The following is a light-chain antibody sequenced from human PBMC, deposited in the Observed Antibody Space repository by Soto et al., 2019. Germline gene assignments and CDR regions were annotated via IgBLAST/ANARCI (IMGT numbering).Light chain of an antibody. Sequence: RITKSQSSFSASTRDRVTITCRPSQGISSYLAWYQQKPGKAPKLLIYAASTLQSGVPSRFSGSGSGTDFTLTISCLQSEDFATYYCQQYYSYPRTFGQGTKVDIK. V-gene: IGKV1-8*01. J-gene: IGKJ1*01. CDR3: QQYYSYPRT. CDR2: AAS. CDR1: QGISSY.